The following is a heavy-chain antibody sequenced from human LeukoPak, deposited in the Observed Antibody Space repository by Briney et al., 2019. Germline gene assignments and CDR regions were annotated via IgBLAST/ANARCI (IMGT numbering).Heavy chain of an antibody. D-gene: IGHD1-26*01. J-gene: IGHJ4*02. CDR3: ARGHRRVVGATTRYYFDY. V-gene: IGHV4-61*02. Sequence: SQTLSLTCTVSGDSISSGSYYWTWIRQPAGKELEWIGRIYSSGSTNYNPSLKSRVTISLDTSENQFSLKLSSVTAADTAVYFCARGHRRVVGATTRYYFDYWGQGNLFTVSS. CDR2: IYSSGST. CDR1: GDSISSGSYY.